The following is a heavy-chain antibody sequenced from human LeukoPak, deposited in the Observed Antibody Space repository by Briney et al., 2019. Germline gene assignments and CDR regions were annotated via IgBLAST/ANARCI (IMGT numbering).Heavy chain of an antibody. CDR3: AKDQTERRDGYNLVPPDV. J-gene: IGHJ6*04. CDR1: GFTFSSYS. D-gene: IGHD5-24*01. CDR2: IWYGGSNK. V-gene: IGHV3-30*02. Sequence: PGGSLRLSCAASGFTFSSYSMNWVRQAPGKGLEWVAVIWYGGSNKYYADSVKGRFTISRDNSKNTLYLQMNSLRAEDTAVYYCAKDQTERRDGYNLVPPDVWGKGTTVTVSS.